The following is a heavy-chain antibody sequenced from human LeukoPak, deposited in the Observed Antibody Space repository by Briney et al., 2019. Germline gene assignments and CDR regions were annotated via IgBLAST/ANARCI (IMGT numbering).Heavy chain of an antibody. Sequence: GGSLRLSCAASGSTFSSSDMHWVRQVTGKGLEWVSAIGLASDTYYPDSVKGRFTISREDAKSSLYLQMNSLRAEDTAVYYCAKGPQVGATTGEDYWGQGTLVTVSS. V-gene: IGHV3-13*01. D-gene: IGHD1-26*01. CDR2: IGLASDT. CDR3: AKGPQVGATTGEDY. J-gene: IGHJ4*02. CDR1: GSTFSSSD.